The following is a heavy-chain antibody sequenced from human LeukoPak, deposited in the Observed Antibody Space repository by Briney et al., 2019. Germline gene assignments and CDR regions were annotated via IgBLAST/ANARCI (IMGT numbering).Heavy chain of an antibody. J-gene: IGHJ4*02. CDR3: ARGLRFGGFWAHFDS. D-gene: IGHD3-16*01. Sequence: GGSLRLSCAASGFAVNSRGMSWVRQAPGKSLEWVSLISYTGGPYYADSVRGRFTISRDESKDTLSLQMSSLRPEDTAVYYCARGLRFGGFWAHFDSWGLGTLVTVSS. CDR2: ISYTGGP. V-gene: IGHV3-66*01. CDR1: GFAVNSRG.